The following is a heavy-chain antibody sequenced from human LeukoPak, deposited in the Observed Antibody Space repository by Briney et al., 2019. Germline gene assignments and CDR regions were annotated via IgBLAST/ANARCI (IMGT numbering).Heavy chain of an antibody. CDR3: GRVVTGYYRLDP. CDR1: GYTFTSYS. V-gene: IGHV1-18*01. D-gene: IGHD3-9*01. CDR2: VSTTNDKA. J-gene: IGHJ5*02. Sequence: ASVKVSCKASGYTFTSYSFSWVRQAPGQGLEWMGWVSTTNDKANYAQKLQGRVTMTTDTSTSTAYMELRSLSSDDTAVYYCGRVVTGYYRLDPWGQGTLVTVSS.